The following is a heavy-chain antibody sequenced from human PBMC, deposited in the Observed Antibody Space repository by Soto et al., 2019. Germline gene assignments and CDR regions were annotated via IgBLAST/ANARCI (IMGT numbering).Heavy chain of an antibody. CDR2: IIPIFGTA. CDR1: GGTFSSYA. CDR3: ASWEGYGRDYYYGMDV. D-gene: IGHD5-12*01. V-gene: IGHV1-69*12. Sequence: QVQLVQSGAEVKKPGSSVKVSCKASGGTFSSYAISWVRQAPGQGLEWMGGIIPIFGTANYAQKFQGRVTITADESTSTAYMELSSLRSEDTAVYYCASWEGYGRDYYYGMDVWGQGTTVTVSS. J-gene: IGHJ6*02.